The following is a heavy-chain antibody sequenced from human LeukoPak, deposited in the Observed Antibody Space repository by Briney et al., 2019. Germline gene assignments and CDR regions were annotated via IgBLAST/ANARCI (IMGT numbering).Heavy chain of an antibody. D-gene: IGHD1-7*01. CDR3: AKAPQNSYDAFDI. CDR1: GFTVSSNY. J-gene: IGHJ3*02. V-gene: IGHV3-66*01. CDR2: IYGGGST. Sequence: GGSLRPSCAASGFTVSSNYMSWVRQAPGKGLEWVSVIYGGGSTYYADSVKGRFTISRDNSKNTLYLQMNILRAEDTAVYYCAKAPQNSYDAFDIWGQGTMVTVSS.